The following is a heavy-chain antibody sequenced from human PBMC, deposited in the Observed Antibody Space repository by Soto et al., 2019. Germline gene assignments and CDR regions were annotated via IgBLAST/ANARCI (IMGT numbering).Heavy chain of an antibody. CDR1: GFTFTSSA. CDR2: IVVGSGNT. V-gene: IGHV1-58*01. D-gene: IGHD3-3*01. J-gene: IGHJ6*02. Sequence: SVKVSCKASGFTFTSSAVQWVRQARGQRLEWIGWIVVGSGNTNYAQKFQERVTITRDMSTSTAYMELSSLRSEDTAVYYCAAAYYDFWRGEGGYYCYGMDVWGGGSRVTDSS. CDR3: AAAYYDFWRGEGGYYCYGMDV.